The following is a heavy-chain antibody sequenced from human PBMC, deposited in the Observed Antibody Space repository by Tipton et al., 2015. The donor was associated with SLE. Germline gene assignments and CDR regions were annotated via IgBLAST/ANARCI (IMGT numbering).Heavy chain of an antibody. CDR1: GGSISSHY. CDR2: INYSGST. V-gene: IGHV4-59*11. Sequence: LRLSCTVSGGSISSHYWSWIRRPPGKALEWIAYINYSGSTNYNPSLKSRVTMSVDTSKNQFSLKLSSVTAADTAVYYCARRRGSSWYEDYFGYWGQGTLVTVSS. J-gene: IGHJ4*02. CDR3: ARRRGSSWYEDYFGY. D-gene: IGHD6-13*01.